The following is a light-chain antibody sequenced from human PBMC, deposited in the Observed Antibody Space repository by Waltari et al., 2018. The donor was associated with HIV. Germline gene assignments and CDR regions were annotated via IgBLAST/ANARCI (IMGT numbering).Light chain of an antibody. CDR1: SSDVGSYNL. CDR2: EVS. V-gene: IGLV2-23*02. J-gene: IGLJ1*01. CDR3: CSYAGSGDV. Sequence: QSALTPPASVSGSPGQSITISRTGTSSDVGSYNLVSWYQQHPGKAPKLMIYEVSKRPSGVSNRFSGSKSGNTASLTISGLQAEDEADYYCCSYAGSGDVFGTGTKVTVL.